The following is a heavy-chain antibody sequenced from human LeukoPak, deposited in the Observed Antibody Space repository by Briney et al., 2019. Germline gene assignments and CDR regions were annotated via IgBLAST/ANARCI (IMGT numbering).Heavy chain of an antibody. V-gene: IGHV3-7*01. CDR1: GFTFSSYW. J-gene: IGHJ4*02. CDR3: ARGHTLFGVVSGSDY. D-gene: IGHD3-3*01. Sequence: PGGSLRLSCAASGFTFSSYWMTWVRQAPGKGLEWVANIKQDGSEKYYVDSVKGRFTISRDNAKNSLNLQMNSLRAEDTAVYYCARGHTLFGVVSGSDYWGQGTLVTVSS. CDR2: IKQDGSEK.